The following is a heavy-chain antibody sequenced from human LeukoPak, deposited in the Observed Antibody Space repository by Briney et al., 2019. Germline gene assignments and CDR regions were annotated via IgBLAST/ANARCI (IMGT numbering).Heavy chain of an antibody. CDR3: ARDFGGNYYYYYMDV. CDR1: GFTFSSYA. D-gene: IGHD3-3*01. J-gene: IGHJ6*03. Sequence: PGGSLRLSCAASGFTFSSYAMSWVRQAPGKGLEWVSAISGSGGSTYYADSVKGRFTISRDNSKDTLYLQMNSLRAEDTAVYYCARDFGGNYYYYYMDVRGKGTTVTVSS. CDR2: ISGSGGST. V-gene: IGHV3-23*01.